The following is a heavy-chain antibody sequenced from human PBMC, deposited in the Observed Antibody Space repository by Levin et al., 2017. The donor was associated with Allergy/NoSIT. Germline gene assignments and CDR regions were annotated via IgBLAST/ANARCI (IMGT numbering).Heavy chain of an antibody. V-gene: IGHV3-23*01. CDR1: GFTFRSYA. CDR2: LSGNGYTT. Sequence: GGSLRLSCAVSGFTFRSYAMNWVRQAPGKGLEWVSGLSGNGYTTYYADSVKGRFTISRDNSKNTLYLQMDSLRADDTAVYFCAKDRAFATYYYGSGFHYWGQGTLVTVSS. D-gene: IGHD3-10*01. CDR3: AKDRAFATYYYGSGFHY. J-gene: IGHJ4*02.